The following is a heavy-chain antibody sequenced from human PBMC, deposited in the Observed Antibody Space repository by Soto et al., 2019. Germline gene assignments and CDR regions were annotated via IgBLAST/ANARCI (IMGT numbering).Heavy chain of an antibody. CDR2: ISSSSSYI. V-gene: IGHV3-21*01. D-gene: IGHD2-15*01. CDR1: GFTFSSYS. CDR3: ARDRACSGGSCYTPYYYYYMDV. Sequence: GGSPRLSCAASGFTFSSYSMNWVRQAPGKGLEWVSSISSSSSYIYYADSVKGRFTISRDNAKNSLYLQMNSLRAEDTAVYYCARDRACSGGSCYTPYYYYYMDVWGKGTTVTVSS. J-gene: IGHJ6*03.